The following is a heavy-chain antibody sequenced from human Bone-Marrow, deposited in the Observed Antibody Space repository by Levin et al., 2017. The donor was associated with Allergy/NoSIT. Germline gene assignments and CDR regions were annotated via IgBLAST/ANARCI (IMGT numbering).Heavy chain of an antibody. CDR1: VGSLRRSNRY. D-gene: IGHD5-12*01. J-gene: IGHJ4*02. Sequence: SETLSLTCSVSVGSLRRSNRYWGWIRQPPGKGLEWIGSFYYGGNAYYSPSLKSRATLSVDTSTNSFSLKLTSVTAADTATYYCARDGEKWLHGNFDLWGQG. CDR2: FYYGGNA. CDR3: ARDGEKWLHGNFDL. V-gene: IGHV4-39*07.